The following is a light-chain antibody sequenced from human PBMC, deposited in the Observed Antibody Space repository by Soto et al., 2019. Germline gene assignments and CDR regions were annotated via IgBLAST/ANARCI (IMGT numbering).Light chain of an antibody. V-gene: IGKV3-20*01. Sequence: EIVLTQSPGTLSLSPGERATLSCRASQSVSSSFLAWYQQKPGQAPRLLIYGASSRPTGIPDRFSGSGSGTDFTLSISRLEPEDFAVYYCQQYGSSRTFGQGTKV. CDR1: QSVSSSF. CDR2: GAS. J-gene: IGKJ1*01. CDR3: QQYGSSRT.